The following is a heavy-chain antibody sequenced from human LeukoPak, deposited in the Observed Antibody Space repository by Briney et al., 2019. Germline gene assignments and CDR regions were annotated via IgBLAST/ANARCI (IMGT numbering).Heavy chain of an antibody. CDR2: IYHSGST. CDR1: GGSNSSGGYY. Sequence: SQTLSLTRTVSGGSNSSGGYYWSWIRQPPGKGLEWIGYIYHSGSTYYNPSLKSRVTISVDRSKNQFSLKLSSVTAADTAVYYCARACWELGEYYFDYWGQGTLVTVSS. J-gene: IGHJ4*02. D-gene: IGHD1-26*01. V-gene: IGHV4-30-2*01. CDR3: ARACWELGEYYFDY.